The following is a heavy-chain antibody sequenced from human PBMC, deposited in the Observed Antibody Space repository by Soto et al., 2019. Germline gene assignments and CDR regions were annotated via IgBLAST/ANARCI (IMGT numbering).Heavy chain of an antibody. V-gene: IGHV4-30-2*01. D-gene: IGHD3-3*01. CDR2: IFHTGGT. Sequence: SETLSLTCTVSGGSISSGNFSWTWIRQPPGKGLEWIAYIFHTGGTFYNSSLKPRVSISVDRSKNQFSLKLKSVTETDTAVYYCARVKVGDLFRFNWF. CDR3: ARVKVGDLFRFNWF. CDR1: GGSISSGNFS. J-gene: IGHJ5*01.